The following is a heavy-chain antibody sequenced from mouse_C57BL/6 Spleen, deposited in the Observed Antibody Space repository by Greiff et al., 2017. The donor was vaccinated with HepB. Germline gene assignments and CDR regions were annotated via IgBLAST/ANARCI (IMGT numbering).Heavy chain of an antibody. CDR3: ARDPTNSASSAAMYS. Sequence: VKLVESGPGLVQPSQSLSITCTVSGFSLTSYGVHWVRQSPGKGLEWLGVIWSGGSTDYNAAFISRLSISKDNSKSQVFFKMNSLQADDTAIYYSARDPTNSASSAAMYSTGQKTSVTASS. CDR2: IWSGGST. V-gene: IGHV2-2*01. D-gene: IGHD1-1*01. CDR1: GFSLTSYG. J-gene: IGHJ4*01.